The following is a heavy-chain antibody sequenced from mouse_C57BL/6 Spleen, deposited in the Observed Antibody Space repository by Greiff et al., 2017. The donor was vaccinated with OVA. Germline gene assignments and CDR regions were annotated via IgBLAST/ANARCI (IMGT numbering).Heavy chain of an antibody. J-gene: IGHJ4*01. CDR2: ILPGSGST. Sequence: VQLQQSGAELMKPGASVKLSCKATGYTFTGYWIEWVKQRLGHGLEWIGEILPGSGSTNYNEKFKGKATFTADTFSNTAYMQLSSLTTEDSAIYYCARRGYYGNYGGAMDYWGQGTSVTVSS. D-gene: IGHD2-1*01. V-gene: IGHV1-9*01. CDR3: ARRGYYGNYGGAMDY. CDR1: GYTFTGYW.